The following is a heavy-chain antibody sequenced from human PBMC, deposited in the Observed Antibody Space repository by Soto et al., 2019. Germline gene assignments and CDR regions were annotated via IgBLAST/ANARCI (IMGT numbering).Heavy chain of an antibody. Sequence: PGGARRGSCADFGFTFSYYYMTWMRQAPGRGLEWVSYISTSSIYTNYAGSVKGRLTISRDNAKNSLYLQMNSLRAEDTAVYYCARAGNIVVVPPSIEDGMDVWGQGTTVTVYS. V-gene: IGHV3-11*06. D-gene: IGHD2-2*01. CDR3: ARAGNIVVVPPSIEDGMDV. J-gene: IGHJ6*02. CDR1: GFTFSYYY. CDR2: ISTSSIYT.